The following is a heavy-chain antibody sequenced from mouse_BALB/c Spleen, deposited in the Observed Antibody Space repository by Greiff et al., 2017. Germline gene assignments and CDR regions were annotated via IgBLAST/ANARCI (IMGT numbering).Heavy chain of an antibody. CDR2: ISPYNGDT. D-gene: IGHD5-2*01. CDR1: GYSFTGYF. Sequence: EVQLVESGPELVKPGASVKISCKASGYSFTGYFMNWVMQSPGKSLEWIGRISPYNGDTFYNQKFKGKATLTVDKSSSTGHMELRSLASEDSAVYYWEYGENAMDYWGQGTSVTVSA. J-gene: IGHJ4*01. V-gene: IGHV1-20*02. CDR3: EYGENAMDY.